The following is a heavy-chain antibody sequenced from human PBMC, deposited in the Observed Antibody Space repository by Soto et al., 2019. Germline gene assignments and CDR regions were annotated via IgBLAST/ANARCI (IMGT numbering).Heavy chain of an antibody. CDR1: GGSISSSSYY. CDR3: ARRPLGGYYMDV. D-gene: IGHD3-16*01. CDR2: IYYSGST. Sequence: QLQLQESGPGLVKPSETLSLTCTVSGGSISSSSYYWGWIRQPPGKGLEWIGSIYYSGSTYYNPSLKSRVTISVDTSKNQFSLKLSSVTAADTAVYYCARRPLGGYYMDVWGKGTTVTVSS. V-gene: IGHV4-39*01. J-gene: IGHJ6*03.